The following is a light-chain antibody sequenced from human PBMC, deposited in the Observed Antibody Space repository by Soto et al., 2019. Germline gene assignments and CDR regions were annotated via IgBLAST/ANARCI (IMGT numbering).Light chain of an antibody. CDR3: SSYSISIAYL. V-gene: IGLV2-14*01. CDR1: SSDVGGYDY. J-gene: IGLJ1*01. CDR2: EVS. Sequence: QSVLTQPASVSGSPGQSITISCTGTSSDVGGYDYVSWYQLHPGKAPKLMVFEVSNRPSGVSYRFSGSKSGNTASLTISGLQAEDEADYFCSSYSISIAYLFGTGTKV.